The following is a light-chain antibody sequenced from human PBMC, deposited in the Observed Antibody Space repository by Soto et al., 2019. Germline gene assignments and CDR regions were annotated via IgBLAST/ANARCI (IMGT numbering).Light chain of an antibody. V-gene: IGKV3-20*01. CDR3: QEYGASPYT. Sequence: LFTQSPGTLYLSPGERATLSCRASQTVNTKYLAWYQQKPGQAPRLFIYNTSTRATGIPDRFGGSGSGTDFTLSISGLEPEDFAVYYCQEYGASPYTFGQGTKLEIK. J-gene: IGKJ2*01. CDR2: NTS. CDR1: QTVNTKY.